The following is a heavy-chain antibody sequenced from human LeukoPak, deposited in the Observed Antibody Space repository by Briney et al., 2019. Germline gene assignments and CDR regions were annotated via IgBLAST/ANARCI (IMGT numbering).Heavy chain of an antibody. CDR2: IYYSGST. J-gene: IGHJ6*03. CDR3: ARDRIAAASHYYYMDV. CDR1: GGSISSYY. Sequence: SETLSLTCTVSGGSISSYYWSWIRQPAGKGLEWIGYIYYSGSTNYNPSLKSRVTISVDTSKNQFSLKLGSVTAADTAVYYCARDRIAAASHYYYMDVWGKGTTVTVSS. V-gene: IGHV4-59*01. D-gene: IGHD6-13*01.